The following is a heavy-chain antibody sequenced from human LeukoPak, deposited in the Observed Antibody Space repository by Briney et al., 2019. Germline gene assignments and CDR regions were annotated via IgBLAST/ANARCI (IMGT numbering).Heavy chain of an antibody. V-gene: IGHV3-23*01. CDR3: AKRGENSGWGSFDH. J-gene: IGHJ4*02. CDR2: ISGGGSRT. CDR1: GFTFSTYE. Sequence: PGGSLRLSCAASGFTFSTYEMNWVRQAPGKGLDWVSTISGGGSRTYYADSVKGRFTISRDDSKNTHYLQMDSLRVEDTAIYYCAKRGENSGWGSFDHWGQGILVTVSS. D-gene: IGHD6-19*01.